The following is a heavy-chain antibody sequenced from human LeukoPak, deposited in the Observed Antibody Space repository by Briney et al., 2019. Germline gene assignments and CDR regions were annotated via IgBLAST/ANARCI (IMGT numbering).Heavy chain of an antibody. V-gene: IGHV3-74*01. CDR2: INSDGSST. CDR3: ARDFYCSGGSCYYGMDV. CDR1: GFTFSSYW. J-gene: IGHJ6*02. Sequence: GGSLRLSCVASGFTFSSYWMHWVRQAPGKGLVWVSRINSDGSSTSYADSVKGRFTISRDNAKNTLYLQMNSLRAEDTAVYYCARDFYCSGGSCYYGMDVWGQGTTVTVSS. D-gene: IGHD2-15*01.